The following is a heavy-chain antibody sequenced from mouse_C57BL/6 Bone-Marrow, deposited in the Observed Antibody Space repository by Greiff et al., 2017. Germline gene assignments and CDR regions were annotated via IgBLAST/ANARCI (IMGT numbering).Heavy chain of an antibody. D-gene: IGHD3-3*01. Sequence: EVQLQQSGPVLVKPGASVKMSCKASGYTFTDYYMNWVKQSHGKSLEWIGVINPYNGGTSYNQKFKGKATLTVDKSSSTAYMELISLTSEDSAVYYCAREGGDFFAYWGQGTLVTVSA. CDR1: GYTFTDYY. V-gene: IGHV1-19*01. J-gene: IGHJ3*01. CDR2: INPYNGGT. CDR3: AREGGDFFAY.